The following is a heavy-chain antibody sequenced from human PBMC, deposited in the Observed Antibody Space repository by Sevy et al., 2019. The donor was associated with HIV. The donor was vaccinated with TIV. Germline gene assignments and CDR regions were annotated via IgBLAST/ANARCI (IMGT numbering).Heavy chain of an antibody. Sequence: GGSLRLSCAASGFIFSSYTMSWVRQAPGKGLEWVSSISGSGSRSYVADSLKGRFTIASDNSKNTVSLQINSLRAEDTAVYYCGKFFYGSGNQNDGFEIWGQGTMVTVSS. CDR1: GFIFSSYT. V-gene: IGHV3-23*01. D-gene: IGHD3-10*01. CDR3: GKFFYGSGNQNDGFEI. J-gene: IGHJ3*02. CDR2: ISGSGSRS.